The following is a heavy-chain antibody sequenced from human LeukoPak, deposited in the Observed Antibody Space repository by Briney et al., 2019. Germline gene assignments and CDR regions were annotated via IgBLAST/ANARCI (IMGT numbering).Heavy chain of an antibody. V-gene: IGHV3-53*01. CDR1: GFTVSSNY. D-gene: IGHD6-19*01. J-gene: IGHJ4*02. CDR2: IYSGGST. Sequence: GGSLRLSCAASGFTVSSNYMSWVRQAPGKGLEWVSVIYSGGSTYYADSVKGRFTIYRDNSKNTLYLQMNSLRAEDTAVYYCARAPWAVAGPNPPIDYWGQGTLVTVSS. CDR3: ARAPWAVAGPNPPIDY.